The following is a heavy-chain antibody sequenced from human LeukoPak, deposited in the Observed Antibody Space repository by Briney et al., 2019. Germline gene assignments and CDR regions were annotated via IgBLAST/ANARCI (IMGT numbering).Heavy chain of an antibody. CDR1: GFTVSSNY. CDR3: AREGQQLVRRATDY. D-gene: IGHD6-13*01. V-gene: IGHV3-53*01. CDR2: IYSGGST. J-gene: IGHJ4*02. Sequence: GGSLRLSCAASGFTVSSNYMSWVRQAPGKGLEWVSVIYSGGSTYYADSVKGRFTISRDNSKNTLYLQMNSLRAEDTAVYYCAREGQQLVRRATDYWGQGTLVTVSS.